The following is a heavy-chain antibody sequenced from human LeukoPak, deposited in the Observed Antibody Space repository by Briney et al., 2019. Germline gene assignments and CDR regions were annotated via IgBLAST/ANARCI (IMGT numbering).Heavy chain of an antibody. V-gene: IGHV1-8*01. CDR1: GYAFNIYD. Sequence: ASVRVSCKASGYAFNIYDINWVRQATGQGLEWMGWMNPDSGNTGFAQKFQGRVTMTRSTSITTAYMELSSLRFEDTAVYYCAVHLPGDYLDRWGQGTLVTVSS. J-gene: IGHJ4*02. CDR2: MNPDSGNT. CDR3: AVHLPGDYLDR.